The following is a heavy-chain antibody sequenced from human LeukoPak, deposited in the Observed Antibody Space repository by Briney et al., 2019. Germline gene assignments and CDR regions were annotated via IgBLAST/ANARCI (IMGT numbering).Heavy chain of an antibody. CDR2: INPSGGGT. D-gene: IGHD3-10*01. CDR3: ARDQGVTMVRGIMSPSAADY. V-gene: IGHV1-46*01. Sequence: GASVKVSCKASGYTFTSYYVYWVRQAPGQGLEWMGKINPSGGGTDYPQKFQGRVTMTRDTSTSTVYMELSSLRSEDTAVYYCARDQGVTMVRGIMSPSAADYWGQGTLVTVSS. CDR1: GYTFTSYY. J-gene: IGHJ4*02.